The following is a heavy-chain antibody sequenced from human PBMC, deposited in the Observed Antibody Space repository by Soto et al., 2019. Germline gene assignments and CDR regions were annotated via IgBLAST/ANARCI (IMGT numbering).Heavy chain of an antibody. D-gene: IGHD4-17*01. CDR1: GYIFTDHY. CDR3: ARDYGNYKGDAFDI. CDR2: IHPNTGGT. Sequence: ASVKVSCKASGYIFTDHYLHWVRQAPGQGLEWMGRIHPNTGGTNYAQNFQDWVTMTRDTSVSTAYMELSRLRSDDTAVYYCARDYGNYKGDAFDIWGQGTMVTVS. V-gene: IGHV1-2*04. J-gene: IGHJ3*02.